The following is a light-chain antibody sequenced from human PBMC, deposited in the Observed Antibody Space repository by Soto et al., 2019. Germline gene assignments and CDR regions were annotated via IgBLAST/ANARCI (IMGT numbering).Light chain of an antibody. CDR1: QSVSSN. CDR3: QQYNNWPQT. Sequence: EIVMTQSPATLSVSPGERATLSCRASQSVSSNLAWYQQKPVQAPRLLIYGASTRATGIPARFSGSGSGTEFTLTISSMQSEDFEVYYCQQYNNWPQTLGQGTKV. V-gene: IGKV3-15*01. J-gene: IGKJ1*01. CDR2: GAS.